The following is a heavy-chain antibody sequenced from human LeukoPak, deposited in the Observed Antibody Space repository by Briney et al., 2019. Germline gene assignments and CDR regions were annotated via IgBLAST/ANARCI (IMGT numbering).Heavy chain of an antibody. J-gene: IGHJ4*02. V-gene: IGHV4-59*01. CDR2: IYYSGST. D-gene: IGHD2-2*01. CDR1: GGSISSYY. CDR3: ASMDCSSTSCLLVY. Sequence: PSETLSLTCTVSGGSISSYYWSWIRQPPGKGLEWIGYIYYSGSTNYNPSLKSRVTISVDTSKDQFSLKLSSVTAADTAVYYCASMDCSSTSCLLVYWGQGTLVTVSS.